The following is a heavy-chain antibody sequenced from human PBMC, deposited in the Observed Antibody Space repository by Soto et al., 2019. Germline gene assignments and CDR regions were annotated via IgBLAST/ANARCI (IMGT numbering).Heavy chain of an antibody. CDR3: ATDNRDEGFDM. Sequence: QVRLVQSAAEVKKPGASVKVSCKASGHTFTRYGVSWGRQAPGQGLEWMGWIDGYNGNTKYSQRLQGRVTMTTDTSEYTGYMELRNLKSDEKALYYCATDNRDEGFDMWGQGTMVTVSS. J-gene: IGHJ3*02. CDR1: GHTFTRYG. V-gene: IGHV1-18*01. CDR2: IDGYNGNT. D-gene: IGHD2-15*01.